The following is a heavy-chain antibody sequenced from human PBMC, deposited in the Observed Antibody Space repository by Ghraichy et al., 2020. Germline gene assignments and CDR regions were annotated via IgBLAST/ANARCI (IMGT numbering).Heavy chain of an antibody. CDR2: ISSSSRAI. V-gene: IGHV3-48*02. D-gene: IGHD4-23*01. CDR1: GFPFGSYN. CDR3: ARASTVVRFYYFDGMDV. Sequence: GSLRLSCVGSGFPFGSYNMNWVRQSPGKGLGWVSYISSSSRAIFYTDSVKGRFTISRDNAQNSLYLQMKSLRDEDTAIYYCARASTVVRFYYFDGMDVWGQGTTVTVS. J-gene: IGHJ6*02.